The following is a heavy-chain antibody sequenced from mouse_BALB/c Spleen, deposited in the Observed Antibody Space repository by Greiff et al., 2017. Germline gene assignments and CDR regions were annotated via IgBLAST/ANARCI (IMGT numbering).Heavy chain of an antibody. CDR1: GYTFTDYA. CDR3: ARGDGYYGY. CDR2: ISTYYGDA. Sequence: VQLQESGAELVRPGVSVRISCKGSGYTFTDYAMHWVKQSHAKSLEWIGVISTYYGDASYNQKFKGKATMTVDKSSSTAYMELARLTSEDSAIYYCARGDGYYGYWGQGTTLTVSS. J-gene: IGHJ2*01. V-gene: IGHV1S137*01. D-gene: IGHD2-3*01.